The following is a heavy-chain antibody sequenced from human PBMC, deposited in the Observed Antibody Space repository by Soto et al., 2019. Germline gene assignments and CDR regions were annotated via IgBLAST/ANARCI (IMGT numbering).Heavy chain of an antibody. CDR1: GACMSCCY. J-gene: IGHJ5*01. D-gene: IGHD1-1*01. CDR3: ARETTVAGPDDGFDS. CDR2: IYTSGST. Sequence: AGSLSLTCPVSGACMSCCYGSWIRQPAGMGREWIGRIYTSGSTKYSPSLKSRATMSVDTSKKQFYLKLNSVTAADTAVYYCARETTVAGPDDGFDSWGQGTLVTVSS. V-gene: IGHV4-4*07.